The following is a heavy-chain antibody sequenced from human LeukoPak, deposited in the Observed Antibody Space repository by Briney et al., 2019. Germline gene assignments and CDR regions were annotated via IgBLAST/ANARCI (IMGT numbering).Heavy chain of an antibody. J-gene: IGHJ4*02. V-gene: IGHV3-53*01. D-gene: IGHD2-8*01. Sequence: RRSLRLSCAASGFTFSSYSMNSVRQAAGQGLRWVSVIYSGGSTYYSDSAKARFTISRDNSKNTLYLQMNSLRGEDTAVYYCANKGVYATYFDYWGQGTLVTVSS. CDR2: IYSGGST. CDR1: GFTFSSYS. CDR3: ANKGVYATYFDY.